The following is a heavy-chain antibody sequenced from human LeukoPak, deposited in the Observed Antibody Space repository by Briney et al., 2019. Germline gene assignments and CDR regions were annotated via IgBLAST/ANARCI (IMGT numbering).Heavy chain of an antibody. J-gene: IGHJ4*02. D-gene: IGHD3-10*01. CDR2: ISYDGSNK. CDR1: GFTFNSYA. Sequence: PGGSLRLSCAAFGFTFNSYAMLWVRQAPGKGPDWVAVISYDGSNKYYADSVKGRFTISRDNSKNTLYLQMNSLRAEDTAVYYCARVVTMVRAPFDYWGQGTLVTVSS. V-gene: IGHV3-30*04. CDR3: ARVVTMVRAPFDY.